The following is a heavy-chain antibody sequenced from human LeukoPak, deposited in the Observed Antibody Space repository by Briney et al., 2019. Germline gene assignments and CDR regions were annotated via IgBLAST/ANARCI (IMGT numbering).Heavy chain of an antibody. J-gene: IGHJ3*02. Sequence: ASVKVSCKASGYTFTSYDINWVRQATGQGLEWMGWMNPIRGYTGFAQKFQGRGTMTGNTAISTAYMELSSLRSEDAAVYYCARGNRLYTSSWSALAFDIWGQGTMVPVSS. D-gene: IGHD6-13*01. CDR3: ARGNRLYTSSWSALAFDI. V-gene: IGHV1-8*01. CDR2: MNPIRGYT. CDR1: GYTFTSYD.